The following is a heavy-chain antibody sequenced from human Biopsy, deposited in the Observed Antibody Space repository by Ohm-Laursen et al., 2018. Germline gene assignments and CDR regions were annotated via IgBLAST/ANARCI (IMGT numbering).Heavy chain of an antibody. CDR1: GACVSSGSYD. J-gene: IGHJ3*01. CDR3: ARGYAGLYEAFDF. V-gene: IGHV4-61*01. CDR2: IYNDVST. D-gene: IGHD5-18*01. Sequence: GTLSLTCTVSGACVSSGSYDWSWIRQPPGKGLEWIGNIYNDVSTKYNPSLRSRVTISADKSTNQFSLKLRSVTAADTAVYYCARGYAGLYEAFDFWGQGTVVTVAS.